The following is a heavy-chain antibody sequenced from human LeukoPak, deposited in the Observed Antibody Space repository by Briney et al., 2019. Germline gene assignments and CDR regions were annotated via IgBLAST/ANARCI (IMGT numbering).Heavy chain of an antibody. CDR3: ARERAVAGTNWFDP. CDR1: GFTFSSYG. D-gene: IGHD6-19*01. V-gene: IGHV3-33*01. CDR2: IWYDGSNK. Sequence: GGSLRLSCVASGFTFSSYGMHWVRQAPGKGLEWVAVIWYDGSNKYYADSVKGRFTISRDNSKNTLYLQMNSLRAEDTAVYCCARERAVAGTNWFDPWGQGTLVTVSS. J-gene: IGHJ5*02.